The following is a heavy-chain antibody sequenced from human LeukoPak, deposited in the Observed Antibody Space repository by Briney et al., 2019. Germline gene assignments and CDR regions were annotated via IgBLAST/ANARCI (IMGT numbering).Heavy chain of an antibody. CDR1: GYTFRNND. CDR2: INPNSGGT. CDR3: ARKGSSSSFGYYYMDV. D-gene: IGHD6-6*01. V-gene: IGHV1-2*02. J-gene: IGHJ6*03. Sequence: GASVKVSCMASGYTFRNNDVNWVRQAPGQGLEWMGWINPNSGGTNYAQKFQGRVTMTRDTSISTAYMELSRLRSDDTAVYYCARKGSSSSFGYYYMDVWGKGTTVTVSS.